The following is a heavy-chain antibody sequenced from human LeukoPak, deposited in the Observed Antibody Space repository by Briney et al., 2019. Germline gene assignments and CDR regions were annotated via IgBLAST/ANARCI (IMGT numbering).Heavy chain of an antibody. CDR1: GGSISSGDYY. V-gene: IGHV4-30-4*01. CDR2: IYYSGST. CDR3: ARDHYYGSGSLPFDYGMDV. Sequence: PSETLSLTCTVSGGSISSGDYYWSWIRQPPGKGLEWIGYIYYSGSTYYNPSLKSRVTISVDTSKNQFSLKLSSVTAADTAVYYCARDHYYGSGSLPFDYGMDVWGQGTTVTVSS. D-gene: IGHD3-10*01. J-gene: IGHJ6*02.